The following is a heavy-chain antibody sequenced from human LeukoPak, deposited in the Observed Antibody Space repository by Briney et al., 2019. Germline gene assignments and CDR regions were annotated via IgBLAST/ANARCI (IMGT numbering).Heavy chain of an antibody. D-gene: IGHD3-3*01. CDR3: ARAILSGYPDS. V-gene: IGHV4-59*01. J-gene: IGHJ4*02. CDR1: GGSFSTYY. Sequence: SETLSLTCAVYGGSFSTYYWTWIRQPPGKGLEWTGYIYYSGSTNYNPSLKSRVTISLDTSKNQFSLKLSSVTAADTAVYYCARAILSGYPDSWGQGTLVIVFS. CDR2: IYYSGST.